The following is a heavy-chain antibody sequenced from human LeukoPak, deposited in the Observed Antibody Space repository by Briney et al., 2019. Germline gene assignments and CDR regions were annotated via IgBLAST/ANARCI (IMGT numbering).Heavy chain of an antibody. J-gene: IGHJ4*02. CDR1: GFTFDDYA. Sequence: GRSLRLSCAASGFTFDDYAMHWVRHAPGKGLEWVSGISWNSGSIGYADSVKGRFTISRDNAKNSLYLQMNSLRAEDTALYYCAKDMHYDSSGYYHTTFDYWGQGTLVTVSS. CDR3: AKDMHYDSSGYYHTTFDY. V-gene: IGHV3-9*01. CDR2: ISWNSGSI. D-gene: IGHD3-22*01.